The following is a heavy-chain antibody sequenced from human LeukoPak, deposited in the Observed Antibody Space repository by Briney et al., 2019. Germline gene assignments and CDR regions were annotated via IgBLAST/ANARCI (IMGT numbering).Heavy chain of an antibody. Sequence: SVKVSCKASGGTFSSYAISWVRQAPGQGLEWMGRIISILGIANYAQKFQGRVTITADKSTSTAYMELSSLRSEDTAVYYCARGVNVRYFEPIDYWGQGTLVTVSS. CDR3: ARGVNVRYFEPIDY. CDR1: GGTFSSYA. CDR2: IISILGIA. J-gene: IGHJ4*02. V-gene: IGHV1-69*04. D-gene: IGHD3-9*01.